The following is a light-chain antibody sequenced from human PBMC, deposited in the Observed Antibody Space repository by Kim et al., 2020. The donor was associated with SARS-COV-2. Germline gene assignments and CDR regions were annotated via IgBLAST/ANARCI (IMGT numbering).Light chain of an antibody. Sequence: LGQTVRITGQGDSLRSYYASWYQQKPGQAPVLVIYGKNNRPSGIPDRFSGSSSGNTASLTITGAQAEDEADYYGNSRDSSGNHLVVFGGGTKLTVL. CDR1: SLRSYY. J-gene: IGLJ2*01. V-gene: IGLV3-19*01. CDR2: GKN. CDR3: NSRDSSGNHLVV.